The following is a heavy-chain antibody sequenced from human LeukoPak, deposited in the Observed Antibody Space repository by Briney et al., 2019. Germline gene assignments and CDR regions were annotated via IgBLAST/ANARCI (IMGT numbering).Heavy chain of an antibody. CDR1: GYTFTSYD. CDR3: ARGPQLVGRYNWFDP. CDR2: MNPNSGNT. Sequence: ASVKVSCKASGYTFTSYDFNWVRQATGQGLEWMGWMNPNSGNTGYAQKFQGRVTMTRNTSISTAYMELSSLRSEDTAVYYCARGPQLVGRYNWFDPWGQGTLVTVSS. V-gene: IGHV1-8*01. J-gene: IGHJ5*02. D-gene: IGHD6-13*01.